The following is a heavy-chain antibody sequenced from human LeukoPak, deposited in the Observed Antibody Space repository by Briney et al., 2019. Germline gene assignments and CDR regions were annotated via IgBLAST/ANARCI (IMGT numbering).Heavy chain of an antibody. CDR2: ISGSGFTT. V-gene: IGHV3-23*01. J-gene: IGHJ4*02. CDR1: GFTFSTFA. D-gene: IGHD6-13*01. Sequence: GRSLRLSCAAAGFTFSTFAMTWVRQAPGKGLEWVSSISGSGFTTYYANSVKGRFTISRDNSKDTLYLQMNSLRAEDTAVYYCATLLEAAGTGYWGQGTLVTVSS. CDR3: ATLLEAAGTGY.